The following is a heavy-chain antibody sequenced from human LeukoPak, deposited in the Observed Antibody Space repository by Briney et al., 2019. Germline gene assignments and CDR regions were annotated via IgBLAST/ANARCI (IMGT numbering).Heavy chain of an antibody. CDR3: AKDRDSSGYYYLV. Sequence: PGGSLRLSCAASGFTFSSYDMHWVRQAPGKGLEWVAFIRYDGFNKYYADSVKGRFTISRDNSKNTLYLQMNSLRAEDTAVYHCAKDRDSSGYYYLVWGQGTLVTVSS. D-gene: IGHD3-22*01. V-gene: IGHV3-30*02. CDR2: IRYDGFNK. J-gene: IGHJ4*02. CDR1: GFTFSSYD.